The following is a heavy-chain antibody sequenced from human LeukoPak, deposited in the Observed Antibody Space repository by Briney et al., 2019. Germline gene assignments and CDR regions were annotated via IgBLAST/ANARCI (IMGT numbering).Heavy chain of an antibody. Sequence: GGSLRLSCAASGFTFSSYAMSWVRQAPGKRLEWVSAITGSGDITYYADSVKGRFTISRDNSKNTLYVEMNTLRAEDTAVYYCAKWGDFDILTGYYVPDFWGQGTLVTVSS. CDR3: AKWGDFDILTGYYVPDF. V-gene: IGHV3-23*01. J-gene: IGHJ4*02. D-gene: IGHD3-9*01. CDR1: GFTFSSYA. CDR2: ITGSGDIT.